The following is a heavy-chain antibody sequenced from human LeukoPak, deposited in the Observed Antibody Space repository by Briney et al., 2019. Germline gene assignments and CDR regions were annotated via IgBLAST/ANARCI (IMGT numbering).Heavy chain of an antibody. J-gene: IGHJ5*02. CDR1: GFTFSSYG. D-gene: IGHD6-13*01. V-gene: IGHV3-33*01. CDR3: ARERIAAAGTRVDP. Sequence: GGSLRLSCAASGFTFSSYGMHWVRQAPGKGLEWVAVIWYDGSNKYYADSVKGRFTISRDSSKNTLYLQMNSLRAEDTAVYYCARERIAAAGTRVDPWGQGTLVTVSS. CDR2: IWYDGSNK.